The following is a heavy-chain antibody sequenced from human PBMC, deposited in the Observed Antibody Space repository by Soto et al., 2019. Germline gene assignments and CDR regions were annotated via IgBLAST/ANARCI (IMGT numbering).Heavy chain of an antibody. D-gene: IGHD1-26*01. V-gene: IGHV1-18*01. Sequence: GASVKVSCKASGYTFLSYCISWVLQAPGQGLEWMGWISAYGGNTDYAQRLQDRVTLTRDTSTSTAYMELRSLRSDDTAVYYCARNPSGSSFDYWGQGTLVTVSS. CDR1: GYTFLSYC. J-gene: IGHJ4*02. CDR2: ISAYGGNT. CDR3: ARNPSGSSFDY.